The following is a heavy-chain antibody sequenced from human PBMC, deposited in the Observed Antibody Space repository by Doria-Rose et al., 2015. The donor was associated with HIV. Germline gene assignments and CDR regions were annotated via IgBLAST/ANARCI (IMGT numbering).Heavy chain of an antibody. Sequence: QVQLQQWGPGLVKPSQTLSLTCTVSGGPINRGSYYWTWIRQPAGKGLEWIGRVYTSGSTDQNSSLKSRVTMSVDTSKNQFSLNLFFVTAADTAVYYCAREGYTGSYYYFDFWGQGTPVTVSS. CDR3: AREGYTGSYYYFDF. CDR2: VYTSGST. D-gene: IGHD1-26*01. V-gene: IGHV4-61*02. CDR1: GGPINRGSYY. J-gene: IGHJ4*02.